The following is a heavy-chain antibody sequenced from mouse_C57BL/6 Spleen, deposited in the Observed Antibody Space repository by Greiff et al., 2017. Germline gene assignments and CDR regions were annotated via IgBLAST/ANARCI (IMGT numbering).Heavy chain of an antibody. V-gene: IGHV1-82*01. D-gene: IGHD1-1*01. CDR2: IYPGDGDT. J-gene: IGHJ2*01. Sequence: QVQLQQSGPELVKPGASVKISCKASGYAFSSSWMNWVKQRPGKGLEWIGRIYPGDGDTNYNGKFKGKATLTADKSSSTAYKQLSSLTSEVSAVYFCASLYYGSSSYLDYWGQGTTLTVSS. CDR3: ASLYYGSSSYLDY. CDR1: GYAFSSSW.